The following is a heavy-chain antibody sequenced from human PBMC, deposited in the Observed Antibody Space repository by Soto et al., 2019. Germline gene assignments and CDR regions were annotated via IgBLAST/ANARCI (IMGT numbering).Heavy chain of an antibody. CDR2: IWYDGSNK. CDR3: ARGRGYVNAFDI. J-gene: IGHJ3*02. CDR1: GFTCSSYG. Sequence: PGGSLRLSCAASGFTCSSYGMHWVRQAPGKGLQWVTVIWYDGSNKYYEDSVKGRFTISRDNSKNTLYLQMNSLRAEDTAVYYCARGRGYVNAFDIWGQGTMVTVSS. V-gene: IGHV3-33*08. D-gene: IGHD5-12*01.